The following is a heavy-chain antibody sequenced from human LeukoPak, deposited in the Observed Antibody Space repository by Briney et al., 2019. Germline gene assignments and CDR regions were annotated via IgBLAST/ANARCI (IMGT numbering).Heavy chain of an antibody. J-gene: IGHJ4*02. CDR2: ISDTYATT. D-gene: IGHD2-21*01. CDR1: GFTFTNYA. CDR3: VRHDSFIPF. V-gene: IGHV3-23*01. Sequence: GGSLRLSCAASGFTFTNYAMTWVRQAPGKGLEWVSSISDTYATTYYTDSVKGRCTISIDNSKNTVSLQLNNLRAEDTAVYFCVRHDSFIPFWGQGTLVTVSS.